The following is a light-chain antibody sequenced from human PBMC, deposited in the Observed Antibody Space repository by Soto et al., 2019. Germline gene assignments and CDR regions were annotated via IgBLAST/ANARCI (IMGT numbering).Light chain of an antibody. J-gene: IGLJ2*01. CDR1: SSDVSSFNY. V-gene: IGLV2-14*01. CDR3: SSYIPNSVI. CDR2: EVT. Sequence: QSALTQPASVSGSLGQSITISCTGTSSDVSSFNYVSWYRQSPTKAPELLIYEVTNRPSGVSNRFSGSKSGNTASLTISGLQAEDEADYYCSSYIPNSVIFGGGTKVTVL.